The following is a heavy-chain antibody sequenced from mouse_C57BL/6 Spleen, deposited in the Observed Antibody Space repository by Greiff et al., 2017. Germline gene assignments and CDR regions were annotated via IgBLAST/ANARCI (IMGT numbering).Heavy chain of an antibody. CDR3: ARDGNFWFAY. CDR1: GFTFSSYA. J-gene: IGHJ3*01. D-gene: IGHD2-1*01. Sequence: EVQVVESGGGLVKPGGSLKLSCAASGFTFSSYARSWVRQTPEKRLEWVATMSDGGSYTYYPDNVKGRFTISRDNAKNNLYLQMSHLKSEDTAMYYCARDGNFWFAYWGQGTLVTVSA. V-gene: IGHV5-4*01. CDR2: MSDGGSYT.